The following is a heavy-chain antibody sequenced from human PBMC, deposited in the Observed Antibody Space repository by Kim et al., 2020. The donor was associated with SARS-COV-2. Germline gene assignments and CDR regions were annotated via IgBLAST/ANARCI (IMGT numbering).Heavy chain of an antibody. CDR1: GFTLSSYG. J-gene: IGHJ6*02. Sequence: GGSLRLSCAASGFTLSSYGMHWVRQAPGKGLEWVAVIWYDGSNKYYADSVKGRITISRDNSKNTLYLQMNSLRAEDTAVYYCARDTRDYYGMDVWGQGTTVTVSS. CDR3: ARDTRDYYGMDV. V-gene: IGHV3-33*01. CDR2: IWYDGSNK.